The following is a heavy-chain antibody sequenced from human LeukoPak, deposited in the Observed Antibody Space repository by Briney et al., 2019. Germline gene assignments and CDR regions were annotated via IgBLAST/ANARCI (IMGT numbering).Heavy chain of an antibody. D-gene: IGHD2-15*01. V-gene: IGHV4-34*01. CDR2: INHSGST. CDR3: ASYCSGGSCYAAFDI. J-gene: IGHJ3*02. CDR1: GGSFSGYY. Sequence: SETPSLTCAVYGGSFSGYYWSWIRQPPGKGLEWIGEINHSGSTNYNPSLKSRVTISVDTSKNQFSLKLSSVTAADTAVYYCASYCSGGSCYAAFDIWGQGTMVTVSS.